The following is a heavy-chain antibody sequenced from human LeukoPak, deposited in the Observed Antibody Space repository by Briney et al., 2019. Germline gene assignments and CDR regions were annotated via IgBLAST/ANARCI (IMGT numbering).Heavy chain of an antibody. V-gene: IGHV3-7*03. CDR3: AKRLAMTGTHHFDY. J-gene: IGHJ4*02. D-gene: IGHD6-19*01. Sequence: PGGSLRLFCAASGFTFSNLWMSWVRQAPGKGLKWVANIKQDGSEKYYVDSVKGRFTISRDNAQNSLYLQMNSLRAEDTAVYYCAKRLAMTGTHHFDYWGQGTLVTVSS. CDR2: IKQDGSEK. CDR1: GFTFSNLW.